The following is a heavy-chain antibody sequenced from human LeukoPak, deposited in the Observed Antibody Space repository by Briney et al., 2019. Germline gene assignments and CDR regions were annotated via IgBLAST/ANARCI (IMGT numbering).Heavy chain of an antibody. CDR2: ISSNGGST. J-gene: IGHJ4*02. D-gene: IGHD3-3*01. Sequence: GGSLRLSCAASGFTFSSYAMHWVRQAPGKGLEYVSAISSNGGSTYYANSVKGRFTISRDNSKNTLYLQMGSLRAEDMAVYYCARARVAIAPFDYWGQGTLVTVSS. CDR1: GFTFSSYA. CDR3: ARARVAIAPFDY. V-gene: IGHV3-64*01.